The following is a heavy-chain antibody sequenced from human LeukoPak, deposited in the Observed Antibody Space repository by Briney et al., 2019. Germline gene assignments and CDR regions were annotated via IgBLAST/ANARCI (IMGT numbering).Heavy chain of an antibody. Sequence: GGSLRLSCAASGFSFSTYYMNWVRQAPGKGLEWVSSMSSTDSSTYYADLVKGRFTISRDSARNSLYLQMNNLRAEDTAVYYCARGRVGSSSSAFDIWGQGTMVTVSS. CDR2: MSSTDSST. D-gene: IGHD6-6*01. CDR3: ARGRVGSSSSAFDI. V-gene: IGHV3-21*01. J-gene: IGHJ3*02. CDR1: GFSFSTYY.